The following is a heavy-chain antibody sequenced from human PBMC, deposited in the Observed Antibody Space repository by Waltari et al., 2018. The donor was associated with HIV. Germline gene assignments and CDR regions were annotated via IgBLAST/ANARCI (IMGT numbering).Heavy chain of an antibody. Sequence: QVQLQESGPGLVKPSQTLSLTCTVSSGSITSGNYYWSWIRQPAGKGLEWIGRVYTSVSTHYNPSLKNRVTISIDTSRNQFSLRLSSVAAADTAVYYCSRALDYYESGSFPLWFFDVWGRGTLVTVSS. CDR2: VYTSVST. D-gene: IGHD3-10*01. V-gene: IGHV4-61*02. J-gene: IGHJ2*01. CDR3: SRALDYYESGSFPLWFFDV. CDR1: SGSITSGNYY.